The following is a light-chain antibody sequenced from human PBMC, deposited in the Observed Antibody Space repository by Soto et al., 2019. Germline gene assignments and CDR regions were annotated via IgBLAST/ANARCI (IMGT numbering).Light chain of an antibody. CDR3: QQYGSSPLT. CDR2: GAS. CDR1: QSVTGSS. Sequence: DIVLTQSPGTLSLSPGERVTLSFRASQSVTGSSIAWFQQKPGQAPRLLMYGASNRATGIPDRFSGSGSGTDFTLTISRLEPEDFAVYYCQQYGSSPLTFGGGTKVDIK. V-gene: IGKV3-20*01. J-gene: IGKJ4*01.